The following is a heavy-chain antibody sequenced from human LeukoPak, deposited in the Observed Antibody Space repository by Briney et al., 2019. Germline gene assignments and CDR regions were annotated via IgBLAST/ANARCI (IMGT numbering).Heavy chain of an antibody. CDR1: GYTFTGYY. J-gene: IGHJ4*02. Sequence: GASVKVSCKASGYTFTGYYIHWVRQAPGQGLEWMGWINPNSGGTNYAQKFQGRVTMTRDTSISTAYMELSRLRSDDTAVYYCARESGSGYNSYYFDYWGQGTLVTVSS. V-gene: IGHV1-2*02. CDR2: INPNSGGT. CDR3: ARESGSGYNSYYFDY. D-gene: IGHD5-24*01.